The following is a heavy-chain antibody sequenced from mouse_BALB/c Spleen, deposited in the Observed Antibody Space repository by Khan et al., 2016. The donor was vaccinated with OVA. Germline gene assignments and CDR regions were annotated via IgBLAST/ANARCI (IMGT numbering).Heavy chain of an antibody. CDR2: IWSGGST. D-gene: IGHD2-1*01. CDR3: ARTYFSYGNYGDYDTMDY. V-gene: IGHV2-2*02. Sequence: QVQLKESGPGLVQPSQSLSITCTVSGFSLTSYGVPWVRQSPGKGLEWLGVIWSGGSTDYNSAFISRLTISKDNSKRQVFFKMNSLQANDTAIYYCARTYFSYGNYGDYDTMDYWGQGTSVTVSS. CDR1: GFSLTSYG. J-gene: IGHJ4*01.